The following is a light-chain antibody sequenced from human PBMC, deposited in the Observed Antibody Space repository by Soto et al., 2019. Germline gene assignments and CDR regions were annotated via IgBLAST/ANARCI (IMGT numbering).Light chain of an antibody. V-gene: IGKV3-15*01. CDR1: QSVSSN. CDR3: QQYNNWPPWT. CDR2: GAS. Sequence: EIVLTHSPGTLSLSPCERATLSFSASQSVSSNLAWYQQKPGQPPRLLIYGASTRATGIPARFSGSGSGTEFTLTISSLQSEDFAIYYCQQYNNWPPWTFGQGTKVDIK. J-gene: IGKJ1*01.